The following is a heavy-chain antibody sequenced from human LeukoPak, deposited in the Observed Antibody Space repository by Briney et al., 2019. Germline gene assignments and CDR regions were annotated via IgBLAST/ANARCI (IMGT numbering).Heavy chain of an antibody. Sequence: PGGSLRLSCAASGSTFSSYAMSWVRQAPGKGLEWVANIKQDGNEKDYVDSVRGRFTISRDNAKNSLYLQMNSLRAEDTAVYYCARDEGYISPTHFDYWGQGTLVTVSS. V-gene: IGHV3-7*01. CDR3: ARDEGYISPTHFDY. CDR2: IKQDGNEK. CDR1: GSTFSSYA. J-gene: IGHJ4*02. D-gene: IGHD6-13*01.